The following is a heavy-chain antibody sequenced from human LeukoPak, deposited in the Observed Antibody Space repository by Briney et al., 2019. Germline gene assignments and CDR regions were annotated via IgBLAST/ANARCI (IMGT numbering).Heavy chain of an antibody. CDR1: GGSISSYY. D-gene: IGHD2-2*01. CDR2: VYTSGST. CDR3: ASNLRRYCSSTSCYAVDY. J-gene: IGHJ4*02. V-gene: IGHV4-4*07. Sequence: SETLSLTCTVSGGSISSYYWSWIRQPAGKGLEWIGRVYTSGSTNYNPSLKSRVTMSVDTSKNQFSLKLSSVTAADTAVYYCASNLRRYCSSTSCYAVDYWGQGTLVTVSS.